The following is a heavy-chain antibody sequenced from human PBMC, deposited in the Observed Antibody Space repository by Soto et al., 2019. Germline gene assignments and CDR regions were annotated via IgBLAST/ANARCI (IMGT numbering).Heavy chain of an antibody. J-gene: IGHJ5*02. CDR2: VNAGNGNT. Sequence: ASVKVSCKASGYTFTKYAMHWVRQAPGQRLEWMGWVNAGNGNTKYSQKFQGRVTITRDTSASTAYMELSSLRSEDTAVYYCARGEGYCSGGSCYRWFDPWGQGTLVTVSS. CDR3: ARGEGYCSGGSCYRWFDP. V-gene: IGHV1-3*01. D-gene: IGHD2-15*01. CDR1: GYTFTKYA.